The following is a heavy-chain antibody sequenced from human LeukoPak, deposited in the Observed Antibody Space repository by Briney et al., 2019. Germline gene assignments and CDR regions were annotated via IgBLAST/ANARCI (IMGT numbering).Heavy chain of an antibody. CDR1: GGSFSGYY. D-gene: IGHD2-15*01. Sequence: PSETLSLTXAVYGGSFSGYYWSWIRQPPGKGLEWIGEINHSGSTNYNPSLKSRVTISVDTSKNQFSLKLSSVTAADTAVYYCARGSGYSGFDPWGQGTLVTVSS. CDR2: INHSGST. CDR3: ARGSGYSGFDP. J-gene: IGHJ5*02. V-gene: IGHV4-34*01.